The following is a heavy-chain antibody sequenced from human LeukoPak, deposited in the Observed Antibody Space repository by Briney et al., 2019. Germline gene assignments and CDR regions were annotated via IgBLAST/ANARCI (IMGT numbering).Heavy chain of an antibody. J-gene: IGHJ4*02. V-gene: IGHV3-33*08. CDR3: ARPYYYDSSGLDY. D-gene: IGHD3-22*01. Sequence: PGGSLRLSCAASGFTFSSYGMHWVRPAPGKGLEWVAVIWYDGSNKYYADSVKGRFTISRDNSKNTLYLQMNSLRAEDTAVYYCARPYYYDSSGLDYWGQGTLVTVSS. CDR2: IWYDGSNK. CDR1: GFTFSSYG.